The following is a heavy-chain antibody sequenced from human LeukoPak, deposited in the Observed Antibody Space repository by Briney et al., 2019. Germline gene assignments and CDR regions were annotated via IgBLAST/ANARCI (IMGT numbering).Heavy chain of an antibody. J-gene: IGHJ5*02. CDR2: VPYGGSVE. CDR3: ARGGYSSSRNWFDP. D-gene: IGHD6-13*01. Sequence: GRALRLSCAASGFTFGSYAMHWVRQAPGEGGEWVAVVPYGGSVEYYADSVRGRFILSRDDSKNTLYLQMNSLRPEDTAVYYCARGGYSSSRNWFDPWGQGTLVTVSS. CDR1: GFTFGSYA. V-gene: IGHV3-30*04.